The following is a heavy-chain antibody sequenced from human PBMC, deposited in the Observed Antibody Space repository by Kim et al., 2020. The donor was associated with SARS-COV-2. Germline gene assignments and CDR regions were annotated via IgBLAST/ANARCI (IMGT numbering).Heavy chain of an antibody. J-gene: IGHJ3*02. CDR2: ISGNGYAT. CDR3: ARGGINWAGVREACHI. CDR1: GFTFEYYA. V-gene: IGHV3-23*01. Sequence: GGSLRLSCAASGFTFEYYAMTGVRKAPGKGLEWVSVISGNGYATTTENAVKGRLTISRANSKNIPFLQMNSLRAEATATDFCARGGINWAGVREACHIWGQGTMVAVSS. D-gene: IGHD1-26*01.